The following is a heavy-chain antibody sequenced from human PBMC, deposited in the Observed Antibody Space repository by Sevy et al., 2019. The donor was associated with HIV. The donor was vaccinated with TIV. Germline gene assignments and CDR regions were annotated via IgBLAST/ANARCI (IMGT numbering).Heavy chain of an antibody. V-gene: IGHV3-23*01. CDR3: AKKGTGTTHSGAFDI. J-gene: IGHJ3*02. CDR1: GFTFSSYA. CDR2: ISGSGGST. Sequence: GGSLRLSCAASGFTFSSYAMSWVRQAPGKGLEWVSAISGSGGSTYYADSVKGRFTISRDNSKNTLYLQMNSLRAEDTAVYSCAKKGTGTTHSGAFDIWGQGTMVTVSS. D-gene: IGHD1-7*01.